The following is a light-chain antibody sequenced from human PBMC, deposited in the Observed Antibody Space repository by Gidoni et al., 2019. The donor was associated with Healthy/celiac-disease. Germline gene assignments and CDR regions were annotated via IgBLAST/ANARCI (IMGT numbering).Light chain of an antibody. CDR3: QQSYSTPCT. J-gene: IGKJ2*02. Sequence: DIQMTQSPSSLSASVGDRVPITCRASQSISSYLNWYQQKPGKAPNLLISAASSLQSGVPSRFSGSGSGTDFTLTISSLQPEDFATYYCQQSYSTPCTFGQGTKLEIK. V-gene: IGKV1-39*01. CDR2: AAS. CDR1: QSISSY.